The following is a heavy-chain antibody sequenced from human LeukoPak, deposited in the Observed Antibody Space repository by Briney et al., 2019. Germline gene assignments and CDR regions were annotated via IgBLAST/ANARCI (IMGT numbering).Heavy chain of an antibody. CDR1: GGSISSYY. Sequence: SETLSLTCTVSGGSISSYYWSWIRQPPGKGLEWIGYIYYSGSTNYNPSLKSRVTISVDTSKNQFSLKLSSVTAADTAVYYCARRREYYDYVWGSYPLEDYWGQGTLVTVSS. D-gene: IGHD3-16*02. CDR3: ARRREYYDYVWGSYPLEDY. V-gene: IGHV4-59*08. J-gene: IGHJ4*02. CDR2: IYYSGST.